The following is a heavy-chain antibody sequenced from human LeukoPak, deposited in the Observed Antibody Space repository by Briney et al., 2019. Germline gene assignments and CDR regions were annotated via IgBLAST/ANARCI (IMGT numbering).Heavy chain of an antibody. CDR1: GGSISSGSYY. CDR3: ARGTDIVRGVDAFDI. D-gene: IGHD2-8*01. V-gene: IGHV4-61*02. CDR2: IYTSGST. J-gene: IGHJ3*02. Sequence: PSETLSLTRTVSGGSISSGSYYWSWIRQPAGKGLEWIGRIYTSGSTNYNPSLKSRVTISVDTSKNQFSLKLSSVTAADTAVYYCARGTDIVRGVDAFDIWGQGTMVTVSS.